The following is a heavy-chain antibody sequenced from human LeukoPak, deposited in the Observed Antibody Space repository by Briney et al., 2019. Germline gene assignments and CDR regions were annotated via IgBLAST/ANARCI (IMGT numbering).Heavy chain of an antibody. CDR3: ATSLVGATRGYFDY. CDR2: FDPEDGET. D-gene: IGHD1-26*01. V-gene: IGHV1-24*01. CDR1: GYTLTELS. J-gene: IGHJ4*02. Sequence: ASVTVSCTVSGYTLTELSMHWVRQAPGKGLEWMGGFDPEDGETIYAQKFQGRVTMTEDTSTDTAYMELNSLRSEDTAVYYCATSLVGATRGYFDYWGQGTLVTVSS.